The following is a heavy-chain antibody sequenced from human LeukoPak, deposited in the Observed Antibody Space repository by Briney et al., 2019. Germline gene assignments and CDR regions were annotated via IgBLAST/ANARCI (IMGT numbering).Heavy chain of an antibody. Sequence: SETLSLTCTVSGYSMRSGYYWGWIRQPPGKGLEWIGSTYHSGSTNYNPSLKSRVTISVDTSKNQFSLKLNSVIAADTAVYYCARVPHGETVFGVVLYWLDPWGQGTLITVFS. CDR2: TYHSGST. CDR1: GYSMRSGYY. D-gene: IGHD3-3*01. V-gene: IGHV4-38-2*02. CDR3: ARVPHGETVFGVVLYWLDP. J-gene: IGHJ5*02.